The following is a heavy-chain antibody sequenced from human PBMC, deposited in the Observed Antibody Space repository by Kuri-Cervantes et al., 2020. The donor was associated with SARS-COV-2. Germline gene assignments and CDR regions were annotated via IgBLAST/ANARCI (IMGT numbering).Heavy chain of an antibody. D-gene: IGHD2-2*01. CDR3: ARGYRYCSSTSCPTPYYFDY. CDR2: ISAYNGNT. Sequence: ASVKVSCKASGYTFTSYGISWVRQAPGQGLEWMGWISAYNGNTNYAQKLQGRVTMTTDTSTSTAYMELRSLRSEDTAVYYCARGYRYCSSTSCPTPYYFDYWGQGTLVTVSS. V-gene: IGHV1-18*04. J-gene: IGHJ4*02. CDR1: GYTFTSYG.